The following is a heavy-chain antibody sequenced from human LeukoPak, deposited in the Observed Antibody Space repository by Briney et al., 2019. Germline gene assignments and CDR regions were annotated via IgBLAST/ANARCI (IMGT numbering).Heavy chain of an antibody. Sequence: GGSLRLSCAASGFTFSSYSMNWVRQAPGKGLEWVSSISSSSSYIYYADSVKGRFTISRDNAKNSLYLQMNSLRAEDTAVYYCARVEAAAGLFDYWGQGTLVTVSS. CDR2: ISSSSSYI. J-gene: IGHJ4*02. CDR1: GFTFSSYS. CDR3: ARVEAAAGLFDY. V-gene: IGHV3-21*01. D-gene: IGHD6-13*01.